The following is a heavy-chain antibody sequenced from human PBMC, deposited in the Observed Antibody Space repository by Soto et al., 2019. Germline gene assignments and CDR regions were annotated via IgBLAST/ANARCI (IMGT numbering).Heavy chain of an antibody. CDR3: ARRVVYYDFWSGYPDY. V-gene: IGHV4-31*03. CDR2: IYYSGST. Sequence: SETLSLTCTVSGFSISSGGYYWSWIRQHPGKGLEWIGYIYYSGSTYYNPSLKSRVTISVDTSKNQFSLKLSSVTAADTAVYYCARRVVYYDFWSGYPDYWGQGTLVTVSS. J-gene: IGHJ4*02. CDR1: GFSISSGGYY. D-gene: IGHD3-3*01.